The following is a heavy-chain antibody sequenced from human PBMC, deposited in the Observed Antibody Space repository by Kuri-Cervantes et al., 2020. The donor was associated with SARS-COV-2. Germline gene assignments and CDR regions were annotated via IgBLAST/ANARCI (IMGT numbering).Heavy chain of an antibody. CDR1: GGSISSYY. CDR3: AREMRMGVAVREVGMDA. Sequence: SETLSLTCTVSGGSISSYYWSWIRQPAGKGLEWIGRIYTSGSTNYNPSLKSRVTMSVDTSKNQFSLKLSSVTAADTAVYYCAREMRMGVAVREVGMDAWGQGTTVTVSS. CDR2: IYTSGST. D-gene: IGHD2-15*01. V-gene: IGHV4-4*07. J-gene: IGHJ6*02.